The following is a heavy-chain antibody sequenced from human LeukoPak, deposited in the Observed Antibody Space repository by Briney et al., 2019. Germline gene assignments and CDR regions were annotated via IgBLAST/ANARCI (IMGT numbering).Heavy chain of an antibody. CDR2: IYYSGST. V-gene: IGHV4-59*08. Sequence: SETLSLTCTVSGGSISSYYWSWIRQPPGKGLEWIGYIYYSGSTNYNPSLKSRVTISVDTSKNQFSLKLSSMTAADTAVYYCARYPRIAARPVLPFDYWGQGTLVTVSS. CDR3: ARYPRIAARPVLPFDY. J-gene: IGHJ4*02. CDR1: GGSISSYY. D-gene: IGHD6-6*01.